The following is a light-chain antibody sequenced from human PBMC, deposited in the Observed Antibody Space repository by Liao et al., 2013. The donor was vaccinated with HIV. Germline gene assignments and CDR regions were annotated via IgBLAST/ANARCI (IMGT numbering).Light chain of an antibody. CDR3: QAWDTYTAV. J-gene: IGLJ1*01. V-gene: IGLV3-1*01. CDR1: KLGDKY. Sequence: SYELTQPPSVSVTPGQTASITCSGDKLGDKYAFWYQQKPGQSPILVIYQDTKRPSGIPERFSGSNSGNTATLTISGSQSMDEADYICQAWDTYTAVFGTGTEVTVL. CDR2: QDT.